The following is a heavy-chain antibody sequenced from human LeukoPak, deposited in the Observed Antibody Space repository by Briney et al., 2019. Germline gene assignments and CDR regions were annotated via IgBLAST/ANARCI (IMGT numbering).Heavy chain of an antibody. J-gene: IGHJ6*03. V-gene: IGHV3-30*02. CDR3: AKDGLAYCGGDCYIEYYYYMDV. D-gene: IGHD2-21*01. CDR1: GFSFSGYG. Sequence: GGSLRLSCAASGFSFSGYGMHWVRQAPGKGLEWVAVIWYGGTNKYYAESVKGRFTISRDNSKDTLYLQMNSLRAEDTAVYFCAKDGLAYCGGDCYIEYYYYMDVWGKGTTVTVSS. CDR2: IWYGGTNK.